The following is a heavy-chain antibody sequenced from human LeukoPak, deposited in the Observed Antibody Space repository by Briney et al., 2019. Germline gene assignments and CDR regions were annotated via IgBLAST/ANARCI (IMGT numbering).Heavy chain of an antibody. CDR1: GGSISSSSYY. CDR2: IYYSGST. J-gene: IGHJ6*03. Sequence: PSETLSLTCTVSGGSISSSSYYWGWIRQPPGKGLEWIGSIYYSGSTYYNPSLKSRVTISVDTSKNQFSLKLSSVTAADTAVYYCEREGAPPLPYYYYYMDVWGKGTTVTVSS. D-gene: IGHD1-26*01. CDR3: EREGAPPLPYYYYYMDV. V-gene: IGHV4-39*07.